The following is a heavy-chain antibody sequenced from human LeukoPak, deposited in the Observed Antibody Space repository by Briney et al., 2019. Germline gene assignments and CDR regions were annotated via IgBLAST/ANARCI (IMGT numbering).Heavy chain of an antibody. D-gene: IGHD6-19*01. Sequence: GGSLRLSCAASGFTFDNYAMHWVRQAPGKGLEWLSIISWNSGYIGYADSVKGRFTISRDNAKKSLDLQMNSLRAEDTAFYYCAKVRGTYSSGYFFDYWAQGTLVTVSS. J-gene: IGHJ4*02. CDR2: ISWNSGYI. CDR1: GFTFDNYA. CDR3: AKVRGTYSSGYFFDY. V-gene: IGHV3-9*01.